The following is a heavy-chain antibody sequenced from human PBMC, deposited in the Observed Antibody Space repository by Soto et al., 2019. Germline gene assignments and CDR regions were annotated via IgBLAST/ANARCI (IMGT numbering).Heavy chain of an antibody. V-gene: IGHV1-24*01. D-gene: IGHD3-16*01. CDR3: ATVLGELRGRHDTHFDY. CDR2: FDPEDGET. Sequence: GASVKVSCKVSGYTLTELSMHWVRQAPGKGLEWMGGFDPEDGETIYAQKFQGRVTMTEDTSTDTAYMELSSLRSEDTAVYYCATVLGELRGRHDTHFDYWGQGTLVTVSS. J-gene: IGHJ4*02. CDR1: GYTLTELS.